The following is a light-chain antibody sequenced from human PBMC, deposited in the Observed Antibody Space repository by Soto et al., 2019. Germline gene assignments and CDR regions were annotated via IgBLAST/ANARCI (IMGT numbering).Light chain of an antibody. Sequence: EIVMTQSPATLSVSPGERATLSCRASQSVNSNLAWYQQKPGQAPRLLIYGASTRATGVPAMFSGSGYGTEFPLTVSSLQSEDFAVYFFQQYNNWPTFGEGTKVEIK. CDR1: QSVNSN. J-gene: IGKJ1*01. CDR3: QQYNNWPT. V-gene: IGKV3-15*01. CDR2: GAS.